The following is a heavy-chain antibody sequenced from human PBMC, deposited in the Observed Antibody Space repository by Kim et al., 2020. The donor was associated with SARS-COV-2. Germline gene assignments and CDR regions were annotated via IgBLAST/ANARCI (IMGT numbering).Heavy chain of an antibody. Sequence: SETLSLTCTVSGGSISSGGYYWSWIRQHPGKGLEWIGYIYYSGSTYYNPSLKSRVTISVDTSKNQFSLKLSSVTAADTAVYYCARFPKSYGSGSYYKGWFDPWGQGTLVTVSS. D-gene: IGHD3-10*01. CDR2: IYYSGST. CDR1: GGSISSGGYY. V-gene: IGHV4-31*03. CDR3: ARFPKSYGSGSYYKGWFDP. J-gene: IGHJ5*02.